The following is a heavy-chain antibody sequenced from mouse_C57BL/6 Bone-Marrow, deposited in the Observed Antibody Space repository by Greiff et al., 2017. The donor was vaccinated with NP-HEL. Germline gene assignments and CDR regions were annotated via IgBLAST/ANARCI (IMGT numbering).Heavy chain of an antibody. V-gene: IGHV1-50*01. CDR1: GYTFTSYW. D-gene: IGHD3-2*02. J-gene: IGHJ3*01. Sequence: QVQLQQPGAELVKPGASVKLSCKASGYTFTSYWMQWVKQRPGQGLEWIGEIDHSDSYTYYNQKFKGKATLPVDTSNSTAFMQLSRLASEDSAGYCWARWATQATAYWGQGTLVTVSA. CDR2: IDHSDSYT. CDR3: ARWATQATAY.